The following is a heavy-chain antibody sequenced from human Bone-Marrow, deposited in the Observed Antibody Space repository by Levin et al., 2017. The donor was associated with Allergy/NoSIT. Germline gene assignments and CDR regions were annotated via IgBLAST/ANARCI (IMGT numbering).Heavy chain of an antibody. J-gene: IGHJ4*02. V-gene: IGHV4-59*01. CDR1: GSISSSY. CDR3: ATAHSTEYFDF. CDR2: IYYSGST. Sequence: SETLSLTCAVSGSISSSYWGWVRQPPGKGLEWIGHIYYSGSTNYHPSFKGRLDMSVDTSENRFSLKLTSVTAADTAVYYCATAHSTEYFDFWGQGTLVTVSS. D-gene: IGHD4-17*01.